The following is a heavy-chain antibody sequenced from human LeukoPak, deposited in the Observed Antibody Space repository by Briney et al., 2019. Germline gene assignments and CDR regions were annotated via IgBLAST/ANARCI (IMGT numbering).Heavy chain of an antibody. CDR1: GFTFSNAW. D-gene: IGHD3-10*01. J-gene: IGHJ4*02. CDR2: IKQDGSEK. CDR3: ARSHYYGSGSRIGPFGY. Sequence: GGSLRLSCAASGFTFSNAWMSWVRQAPGKGLEWVANIKQDGSEKYYVDSVKGRFTISRDNAKNSLYLQMNSLRAEDTAVYYCARSHYYGSGSRIGPFGYWGQGTLVTVSS. V-gene: IGHV3-7*01.